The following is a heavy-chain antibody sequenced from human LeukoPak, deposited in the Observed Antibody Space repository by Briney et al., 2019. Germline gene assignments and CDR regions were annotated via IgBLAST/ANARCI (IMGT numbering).Heavy chain of an antibody. CDR1: GYSISSGYY. Sequence: NSSETLSLTCTVSGYSISSGYYWGWIRQPPGKGLEWIGSIYHSGSTYYNPSLKSRVTISVDTSKNQFSLKLSSVTAADTAVYYCAIDKGGSYYKYMDVWGKGTTVTVSS. J-gene: IGHJ6*03. CDR2: IYHSGST. V-gene: IGHV4-38-2*02. D-gene: IGHD1-26*01. CDR3: AIDKGGSYYKYMDV.